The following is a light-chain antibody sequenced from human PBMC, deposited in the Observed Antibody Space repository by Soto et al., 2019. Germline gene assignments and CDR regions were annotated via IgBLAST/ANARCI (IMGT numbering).Light chain of an antibody. V-gene: IGKV3-20*01. CDR2: GVS. CDR1: QSVNTKY. CDR3: QQFSTSPLVT. J-gene: IGKJ3*01. Sequence: ELVLTQSPGTLSLSPGERAALSCRASQSVNTKYLAWYQQKPGQAPRLLIYGVSSRATSIPDRFSGSGSGTDFILTISRVEPEDFAVYYCQQFSTSPLVTFGPGTKVDIK.